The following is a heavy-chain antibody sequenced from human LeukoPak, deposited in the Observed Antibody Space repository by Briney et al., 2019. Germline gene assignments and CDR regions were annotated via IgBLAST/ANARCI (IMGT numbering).Heavy chain of an antibody. Sequence: SETLSLTCTVSGGSISSYYWSWIRQPPGKGLEWIGYIYYSGSTNYNPSLKSRVTISVDTSKNQFSLKLSSVTAADTAVYYCARGGDYVWGSYRQAFDYWGQGTLVTVSS. D-gene: IGHD3-16*02. CDR2: IYYSGST. CDR1: GGSISSYY. CDR3: ARGGDYVWGSYRQAFDY. J-gene: IGHJ4*02. V-gene: IGHV4-59*12.